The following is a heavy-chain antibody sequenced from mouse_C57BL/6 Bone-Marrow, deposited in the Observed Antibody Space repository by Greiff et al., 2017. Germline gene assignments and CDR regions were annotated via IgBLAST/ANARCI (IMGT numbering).Heavy chain of an antibody. J-gene: IGHJ2*01. CDR2: IYPGDGDT. V-gene: IGHV1-82*01. CDR1: GYAFSSSW. D-gene: IGHD1-1*01. Sequence: QVQLQQSGPELVKPGASVKISCKASGYAFSSSWMNWVKQRPGKGLEWIGRIYPGDGDTNYNGKFKGKATLTADKSSSTADMQLRSLTSEDSAVYFCARRGYGSSSYYFDYWGQGTTLTVSS. CDR3: ARRGYGSSSYYFDY.